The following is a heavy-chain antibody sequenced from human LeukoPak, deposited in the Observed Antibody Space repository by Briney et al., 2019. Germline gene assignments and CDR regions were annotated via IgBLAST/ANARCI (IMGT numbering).Heavy chain of an antibody. CDR2: IFQSGSS. Sequence: PSETLSPTCTVSGYSISSGYYWGWIRQPPGKGLEWIGNIFQSGSSYYNPSLKSRATISVDTSKNQFSLKLSSVTAADTAVYYCARVIASSSWYLNWFDPWGQGTLVTVSS. CDR1: GYSISSGYY. CDR3: ARVIASSSWYLNWFDP. V-gene: IGHV4-38-2*02. J-gene: IGHJ5*02. D-gene: IGHD6-13*01.